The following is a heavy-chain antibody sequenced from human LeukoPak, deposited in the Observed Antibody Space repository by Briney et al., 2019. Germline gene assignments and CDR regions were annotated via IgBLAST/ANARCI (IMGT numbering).Heavy chain of an antibody. CDR2: ISSSGSTI. V-gene: IGHV3-48*03. CDR3: ASTRVSIAARYYFDY. CDR1: GFTFSSYE. D-gene: IGHD6-6*01. J-gene: IGHJ4*02. Sequence: GGSLILSCAASGFTFSSYEMNWGRQAPGKGEEWVSYISSSGSTIYYADSFKGRFTISRDNANNSLYLQMNSLRAEDTAVYYCASTRVSIAARYYFDYWGQGTLVTVSS.